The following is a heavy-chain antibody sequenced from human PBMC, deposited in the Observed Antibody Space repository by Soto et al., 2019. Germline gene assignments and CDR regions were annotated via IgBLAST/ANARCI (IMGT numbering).Heavy chain of an antibody. CDR1: GFTFSSYS. V-gene: IGHV3-21*01. D-gene: IGHD4-17*01. Sequence: PGGSLRLSCAASGFTFSSYSMNWVRQPPGKGLEWVSSISSSSSYIYYADSVKGRFTISRDNAKNPLYLQMNSLRAEDTAVYYCARLHDYGDYGYYYYGMDVWGQGTTVTVSS. CDR3: ARLHDYGDYGYYYYGMDV. CDR2: ISSSSSYI. J-gene: IGHJ6*02.